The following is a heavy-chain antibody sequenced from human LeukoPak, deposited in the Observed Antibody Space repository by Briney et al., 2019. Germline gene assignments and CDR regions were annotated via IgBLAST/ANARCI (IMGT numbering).Heavy chain of an antibody. CDR1: GFTFTSYW. CDR3: AKYYDFWSGYRPTFDY. CDR2: IKQDGSEK. Sequence: GGSLRLSCAASGFTFTSYWMSWVRQAPGKGLEWVANIKQDGSEKYYVDSVKGRFTISRDNAKNSLYLQMNSLRAEDTAVYYCAKYYDFWSGYRPTFDYWGQGPLVTVSS. D-gene: IGHD3-3*01. J-gene: IGHJ4*02. V-gene: IGHV3-7*01.